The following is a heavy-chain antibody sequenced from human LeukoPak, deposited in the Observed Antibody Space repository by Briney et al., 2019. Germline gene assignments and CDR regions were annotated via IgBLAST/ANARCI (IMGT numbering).Heavy chain of an antibody. CDR2: ISPNSGDT. V-gene: IGHV1-2*02. J-gene: IGHJ6*03. D-gene: IGHD6-13*01. CDR3: ARAAIAVAGDYRYHYMDV. CDR1: GYTFTGHY. Sequence: GASVKVSCKASGYTFTGHYMNWVRQASGQGLEWMGWISPNSGDTDYAQRFQGRVSMTRDTSISTAYMELSRLRSDDTAVYYCARAAIAVAGDYRYHYMDVWGKGTTVTVSS.